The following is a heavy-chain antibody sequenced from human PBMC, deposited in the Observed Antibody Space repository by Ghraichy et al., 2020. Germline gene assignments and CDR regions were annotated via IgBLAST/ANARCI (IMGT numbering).Heavy chain of an antibody. J-gene: IGHJ4*02. D-gene: IGHD3-10*01. CDR1: GFSLNSNGMG. CDR2: IYWDDGE. V-gene: IGHV2-5*02. Sequence: SGPTLVKPTQTLTLTCTFSGFSLNSNGMGVGWIRQPPGKALEWLALIYWDDGERYSPSLRSRLTITKDTSKNQVVLIMRNMDPVDTATYYCAHRPTYGLFYYWGQGTLVTVSS. CDR3: AHRPTYGLFYY.